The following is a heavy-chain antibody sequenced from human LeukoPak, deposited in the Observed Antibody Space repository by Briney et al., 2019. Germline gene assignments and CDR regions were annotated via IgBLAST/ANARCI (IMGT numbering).Heavy chain of an antibody. CDR2: IRSKANSYAT. CDR3: TRTAETTYSSGWYLHFDY. CDR1: GFTFSGSA. V-gene: IGHV3-73*01. D-gene: IGHD6-19*01. J-gene: IGHJ4*02. Sequence: PGGSLRLSCAASGFTFSGSAMHWVRQASGKGLEWVGRIRSKANSYATAYAASVKGRFTISRDDSKNTAYLQMNSLKTEDTAVYYCTRTAETTYSSGWYLHFDYWGQGTLVTVSS.